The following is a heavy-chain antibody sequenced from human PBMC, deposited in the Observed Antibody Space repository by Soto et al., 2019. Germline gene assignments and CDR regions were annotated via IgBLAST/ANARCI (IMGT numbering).Heavy chain of an antibody. V-gene: IGHV4-39*01. CDR1: GGSISSSSYY. J-gene: IGHJ4*02. Sequence: ETLSLTCTVSGGSISSSSYYWGWIRQPPGEGLEWIGSIYYSGSTYYNPSLKSRVTISVDTSKNQFSLKLSSVTAADTAVYYCARRGNGYCSGGSCYFDYWGQGTLVTVSS. CDR3: ARRGNGYCSGGSCYFDY. CDR2: IYYSGST. D-gene: IGHD2-15*01.